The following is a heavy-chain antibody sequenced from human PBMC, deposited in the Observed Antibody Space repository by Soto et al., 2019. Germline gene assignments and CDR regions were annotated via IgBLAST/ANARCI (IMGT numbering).Heavy chain of an antibody. CDR2: IAYSGTA. V-gene: IGHV4-59*01. J-gene: IGHJ4*02. CDR3: ARVPRGDYFDS. CDR1: GDSISRYF. Sequence: QVHLQESGPGLVQPSETLSLTCTVSGDSISRYFWSWVRQSPGKGLEWIGDIAYSGTANYNPSLKSRVIISMSMSNNQFSLDRRSVTAADTALYYCARVPRGDYFDSWGQGTLVTVSS. D-gene: IGHD3-10*01.